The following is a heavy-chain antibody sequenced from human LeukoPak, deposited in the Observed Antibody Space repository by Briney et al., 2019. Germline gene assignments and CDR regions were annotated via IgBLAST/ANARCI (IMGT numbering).Heavy chain of an antibody. V-gene: IGHV3-43D*03. CDR2: ISWDGGST. CDR3: AKGVGSSGWPYYYYYYMDV. Sequence: PGGSLRLSCAASGFTFSSYSMNWVRQAPGKGLEWVSLISWDGGSTYYADSVKGRLTISRDNSKNSLYLQMNSLRAEDTALYYCAKGVGSSGWPYYYYYYMDVWGKGTTVTVSS. D-gene: IGHD3-22*01. CDR1: GFTFSSYS. J-gene: IGHJ6*03.